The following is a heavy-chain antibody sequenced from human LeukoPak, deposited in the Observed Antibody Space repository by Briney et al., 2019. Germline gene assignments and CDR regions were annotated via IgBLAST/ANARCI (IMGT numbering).Heavy chain of an antibody. CDR2: MNPNSGNT. CDR3: ARGEDSFWYYDSSGYYGGDY. Sequence: ASVKVSCKASGYTFTSYDFNWVRQAPGQGLEWMGWMNPNSGNTGYAQKFQGRVTMTRNTSISTAYMELSSLRSEDTAVYYCARGEDSFWYYDSSGYYGGDYWGQGTLVTVSS. CDR1: GYTFTSYD. J-gene: IGHJ4*02. D-gene: IGHD3-22*01. V-gene: IGHV1-8*01.